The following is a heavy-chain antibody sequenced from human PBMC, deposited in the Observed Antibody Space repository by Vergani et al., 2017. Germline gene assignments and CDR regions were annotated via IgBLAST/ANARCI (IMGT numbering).Heavy chain of an antibody. CDR1: GGSIRSGRYY. V-gene: IGHV4-61*02. CDR2: IYTSGST. CDR3: ARETSSASWNDVSTQFDN. J-gene: IGHJ4*02. D-gene: IGHD1-1*01. Sequence: QVQLQESGPGLVKPSQPLSLTCPVSGGSIRSGRYYWRWIRQPAGKGLEWIGRIYTSGSTNYNPSLKSRVTISVDTSKNQFSLKLSSVTAADTAVYYCARETSSASWNDVSTQFDNWGQGTLVTVSS.